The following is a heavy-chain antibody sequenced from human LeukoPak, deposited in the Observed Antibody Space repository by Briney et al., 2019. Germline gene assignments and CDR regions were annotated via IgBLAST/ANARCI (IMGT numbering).Heavy chain of an antibody. CDR3: AREAVVVVAATWQYYYGLDV. J-gene: IGHJ6*02. V-gene: IGHV4-30-2*01. Sequence: SETLSLTCAVSGGSISSGGYSWSWLRQPPGRGLEGIGYIDHSGNTYYNPSLKSRVTISVDRSKNQFSLKVDSVTAADTAVYYCAREAVVVVAATWQYYYGLDVWGQGTTVTVS. CDR1: GGSISSGGYS. D-gene: IGHD2-15*01. CDR2: IDHSGNT.